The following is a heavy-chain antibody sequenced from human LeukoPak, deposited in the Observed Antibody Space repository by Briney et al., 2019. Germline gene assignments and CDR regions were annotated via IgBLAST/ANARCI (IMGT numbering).Heavy chain of an antibody. D-gene: IGHD1-26*01. CDR3: ARPEDLIVGATSQALESLDY. J-gene: IGHJ4*02. V-gene: IGHV1-18*01. Sequence: ASVKVSCKASGYTFTSYGISWVRQAPGQGLEWMGWISAYNGNTNYAQKLQGRVTMTTDTSTSTAYMELRSPRSDDTAVYYCARPEDLIVGATSQALESLDYWGQGTLVTVSS. CDR2: ISAYNGNT. CDR1: GYTFTSYG.